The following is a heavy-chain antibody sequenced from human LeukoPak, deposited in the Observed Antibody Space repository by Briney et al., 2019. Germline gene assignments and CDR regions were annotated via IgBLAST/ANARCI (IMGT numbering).Heavy chain of an antibody. J-gene: IGHJ6*03. CDR3: ARDRTVVPAAIRDYFYYYMDV. CDR2: IYTSGST. D-gene: IGHD2-2*01. Sequence: SQTLSLTCTVSGGSISSGGYYWTWIRQPAGKGLEWIGRIYTSGSTNYNPSLKSRVTISVDTSKNQFSLKLSSVTAADTAVYYCARDRTVVPAAIRDYFYYYMDVWGKGTTVTVSS. CDR1: GGSISSGGYY. V-gene: IGHV4-61*02.